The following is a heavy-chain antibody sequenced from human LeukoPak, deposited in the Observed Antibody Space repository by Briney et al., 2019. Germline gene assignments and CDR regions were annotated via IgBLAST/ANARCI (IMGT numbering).Heavy chain of an antibody. CDR1: GYTFTGYY. D-gene: IGHD3-22*01. J-gene: IGHJ4*02. V-gene: IGHV1-2*02. CDR2: INPNSGGT. Sequence: GASVKVSCKASGYTFTGYYMHWVRQAPGQGLEWMGWINPNSGGTNYAQKFQGRVTMTEDTSTDTAYMELSSLRSEDTAVYYCATGGYDSSGYYRNYYLDYWGQGTLVTVSS. CDR3: ATGGYDSSGYYRNYYLDY.